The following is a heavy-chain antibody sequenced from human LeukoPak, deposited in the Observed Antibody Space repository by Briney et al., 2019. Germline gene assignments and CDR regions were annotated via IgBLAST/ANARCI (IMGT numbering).Heavy chain of an antibody. J-gene: IGHJ5*02. CDR3: ARDLQDIVVVPAAIRGSWFDP. CDR2: IWYDGSNK. Sequence: GGSLRLSCAASGFTFSSYAMHWVRQAPGKGLEWVAVIWYDGSNKYYADSVKGRFTISRDNSKNTLYLQMNSLRAEDTAVYYCARDLQDIVVVPAAIRGSWFDPWGQGTLVTVSS. CDR1: GFTFSSYA. V-gene: IGHV3-33*08. D-gene: IGHD2-2*01.